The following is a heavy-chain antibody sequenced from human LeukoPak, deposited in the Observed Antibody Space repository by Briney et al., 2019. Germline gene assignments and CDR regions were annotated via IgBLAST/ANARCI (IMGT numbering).Heavy chain of an antibody. CDR1: GFTFDDYA. D-gene: IGHD2-15*01. CDR3: ALEGPSGALNV. CDR2: MRRGGTHK. J-gene: IGHJ3*01. V-gene: IGHV3-30*02. Sequence: GGSLRLSCAASGFTFDDYAMHWVRQAPGKGLEWVAFMRRGGTHKYYEESVKGRFTVTRDSSENTVFLQMDSLRPEDTAIYYCALEGPSGALNVWGQGTLVIVSS.